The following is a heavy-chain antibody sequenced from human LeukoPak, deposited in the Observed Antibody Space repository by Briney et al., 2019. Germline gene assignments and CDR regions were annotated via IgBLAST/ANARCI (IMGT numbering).Heavy chain of an antibody. V-gene: IGHV3-7*01. CDR3: ARVVQEQLLQFDY. D-gene: IGHD6-13*01. CDR1: GFTFSSYS. J-gene: IGHJ4*02. CDR2: IKQDGSEK. Sequence: PGGSLRLSCAASGFTFSSYSMSWVRQAPGKGLEWVANIKQDGSEKYYVDSVKGRFTISRDNAKNSLYLQMNSLRAEDTAVYYCARVVQEQLLQFDYWGQGTLVTVSS.